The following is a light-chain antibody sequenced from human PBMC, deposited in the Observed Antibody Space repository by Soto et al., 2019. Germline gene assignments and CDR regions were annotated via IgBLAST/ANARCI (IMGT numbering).Light chain of an antibody. Sequence: EIVLTQSPSTLSLSPGERATLSCRASQSVSSSYLAWYQQKPGQAPRLLIYGASSRATGIPDRFSGSGSGTDFTLTISRLEPEDFAVYYCQQYGSSPGVTIGQGTRLEIK. CDR3: QQYGSSPGVT. V-gene: IGKV3-20*01. CDR2: GAS. CDR1: QSVSSSY. J-gene: IGKJ5*01.